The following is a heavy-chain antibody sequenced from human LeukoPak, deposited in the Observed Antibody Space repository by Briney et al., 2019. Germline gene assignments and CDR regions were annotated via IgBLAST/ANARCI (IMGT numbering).Heavy chain of an antibody. D-gene: IGHD3-22*01. J-gene: IGHJ6*02. V-gene: IGHV1-69*13. Sequence: GASVTVSCTASGGTFSSYAISWVRQAPGQGLEWMGGIIPIFGTANYAQKSQGRVTITADESTSTAYMELSSLRSEDTAVYYCARDPGIDDSSGDTHYYYGMDVWGQGTTVTVSS. CDR3: ARDPGIDDSSGDTHYYYGMDV. CDR2: IIPIFGTA. CDR1: GGTFSSYA.